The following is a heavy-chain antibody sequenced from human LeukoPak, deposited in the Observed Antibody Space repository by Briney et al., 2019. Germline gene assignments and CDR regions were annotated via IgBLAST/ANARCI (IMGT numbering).Heavy chain of an antibody. J-gene: IGHJ4*02. Sequence: SETLSLTCAVYGGSFSGYYWSWIRQPPGKGLERIGEINHSGSTNYNPSLKSRVTISVDTSKNQFSLKLSSVTAADTAVYYCARGRGYYDYVWGSYRSNFDYWGQGTLVTVSS. CDR3: ARGRGYYDYVWGSYRSNFDY. V-gene: IGHV4-34*01. D-gene: IGHD3-16*02. CDR1: GGSFSGYY. CDR2: INHSGST.